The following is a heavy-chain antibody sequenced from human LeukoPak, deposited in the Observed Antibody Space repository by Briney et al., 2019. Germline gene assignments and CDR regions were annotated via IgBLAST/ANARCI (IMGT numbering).Heavy chain of an antibody. D-gene: IGHD6-13*01. Sequence: ASVKVSCKASGYTFNGYYMHWVRQAPGQGLEWMGWINPNSGGTNYAQKFQGRVTMTRDTSISTAYMELSRPRSDDTAVYYCASGIGSSWPNFDYWGQGTLVTVSS. J-gene: IGHJ4*02. CDR3: ASGIGSSWPNFDY. V-gene: IGHV1-2*02. CDR1: GYTFNGYY. CDR2: INPNSGGT.